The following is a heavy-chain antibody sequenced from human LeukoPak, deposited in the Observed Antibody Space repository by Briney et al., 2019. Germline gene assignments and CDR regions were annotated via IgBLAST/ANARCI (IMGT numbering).Heavy chain of an antibody. J-gene: IGHJ5*02. CDR1: GYTFTSYY. CDR2: INPSGGST. V-gene: IGHV1-46*01. D-gene: IGHD1-26*01. Sequence: GASVKVSCKASGYTFTSYYMHWVRQAPGQGLEWMGIINPSGGSTNYAQKLQGRVTMTTDTSTSTAYMELRSLSSDDTAVYYCARGTYWDSWGQGTLVTVSS. CDR3: ARGTYWDS.